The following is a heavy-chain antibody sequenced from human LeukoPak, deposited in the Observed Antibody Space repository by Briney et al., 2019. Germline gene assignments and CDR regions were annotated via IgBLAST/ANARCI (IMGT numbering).Heavy chain of an antibody. V-gene: IGHV3-21*01. CDR2: ISSSSSYI. J-gene: IGHJ4*02. D-gene: IGHD3-3*01. CDR1: GFTFSSYS. Sequence: GGSLRLSCAASGFTFSSYSMNWVRQAPGKGLEWVSSISSSSSYIYYADSVKGRFTISRDNAKNSLYLQMNSLRAKDTAVYYCARGFITIFGVVTSGFDYWGQGTLVTVSS. CDR3: ARGFITIFGVVTSGFDY.